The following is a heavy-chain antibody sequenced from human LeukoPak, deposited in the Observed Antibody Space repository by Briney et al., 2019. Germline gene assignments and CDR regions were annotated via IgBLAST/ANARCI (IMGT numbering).Heavy chain of an antibody. Sequence: GGSLRLSCAASGFTFSSYWMSWVRQAPGKGLEWVANVKQDGSEKYYVDSVKGRFTISRDNAKNSLYLQMNSLRAEDTAVYYCARTVYSSSSDKYFQHWGQGTLVTVSS. D-gene: IGHD6-6*01. CDR2: VKQDGSEK. V-gene: IGHV3-7*01. CDR1: GFTFSSYW. CDR3: ARTVYSSSSDKYFQH. J-gene: IGHJ1*01.